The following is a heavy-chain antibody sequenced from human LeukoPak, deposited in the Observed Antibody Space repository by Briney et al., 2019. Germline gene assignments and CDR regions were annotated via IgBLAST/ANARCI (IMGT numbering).Heavy chain of an antibody. V-gene: IGHV3-74*01. D-gene: IGHD1-1*01. Sequence: GGSLRLSCAASGFTFSTYWMHWVRQAPGKGLVWVSRINSDGSSTTYADSVKGRFTISRDNAKNMLYLQMNSLRAEDTAVYYCARDRQLERLDYWGQGTLVTVSS. J-gene: IGHJ4*02. CDR2: INSDGSST. CDR1: GFTFSTYW. CDR3: ARDRQLERLDY.